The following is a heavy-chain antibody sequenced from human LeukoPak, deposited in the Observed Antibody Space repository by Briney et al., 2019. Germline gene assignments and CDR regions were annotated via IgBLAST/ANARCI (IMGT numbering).Heavy chain of an antibody. J-gene: IGHJ3*02. D-gene: IGHD5/OR15-5a*01. CDR1: GYTFTSYG. Sequence: ASVKVSCKASGYTFTSYGISWARQAPGQGLEWMGWISAYNGNTNYAQKLQGRVTITTDTSTSTAYMELRSLRSDDTAVYYCARVVGSTWFDAFDIWGQGTMVTVSS. V-gene: IGHV1-18*01. CDR3: ARVVGSTWFDAFDI. CDR2: ISAYNGNT.